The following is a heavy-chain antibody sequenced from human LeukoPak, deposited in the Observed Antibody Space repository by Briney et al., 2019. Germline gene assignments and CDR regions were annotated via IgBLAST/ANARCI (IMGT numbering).Heavy chain of an antibody. CDR3: AKEDLYYGMDV. J-gene: IGHJ6*04. V-gene: IGHV3-23*01. CDR1: GFTFSGYA. Sequence: GGSLRLSCAASGFTFSGYAMSWDRQAPGKGLEWVSAISDSGGSTYYPDSVKGRFTISRDNSRNTLYLQSNCLRAEDTAVYYCAKEDLYYGMDVWGKGTTVTVSS. CDR2: ISDSGGST.